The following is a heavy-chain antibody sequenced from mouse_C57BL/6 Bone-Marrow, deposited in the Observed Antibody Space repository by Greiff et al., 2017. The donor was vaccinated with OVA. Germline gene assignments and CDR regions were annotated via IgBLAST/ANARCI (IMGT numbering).Heavy chain of an antibody. Sequence: EVKLVESGGGLVQPGGSLSLSCAASGFTFTDYYMSWVRQPPGKALEWLGFIRNKANGYTTEYSASVKGRFTISRDNSQSILYLQMNALRAEDSAIYYCARYIDYYGSSWYFDVWGTGTTVTVSS. CDR1: GFTFTDYY. V-gene: IGHV7-3*01. CDR2: IRNKANGYTT. J-gene: IGHJ1*03. D-gene: IGHD1-1*01. CDR3: ARYIDYYGSSWYFDV.